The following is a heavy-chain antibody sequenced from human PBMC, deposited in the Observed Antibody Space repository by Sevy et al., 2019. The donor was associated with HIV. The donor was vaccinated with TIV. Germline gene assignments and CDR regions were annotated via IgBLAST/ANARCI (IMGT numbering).Heavy chain of an antibody. CDR2: ISGSGGST. Sequence: GGSLRLSCEASGFTFTSYAMSWVRQAPGKGLEWVSAISGSGGSTCYADSVKGRFTISRDNSKNTLYLQVNSLRADDTAVYFCAKTQGSGNHYYYIYGMVVWGQGTMVTVSS. CDR1: GFTFTSYA. J-gene: IGHJ6*02. D-gene: IGHD3-10*01. CDR3: AKTQGSGNHYYYIYGMVV. V-gene: IGHV3-23*01.